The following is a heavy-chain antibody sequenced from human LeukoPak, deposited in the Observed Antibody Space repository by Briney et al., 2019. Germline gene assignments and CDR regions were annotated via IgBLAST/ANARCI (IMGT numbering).Heavy chain of an antibody. Sequence: SETLSLTCTVSGGSISSTSYYWGWIRQPPGKGLEWIGSIYYSGSTYYNPSLKSRVTISVDTSKNQFSLKLSSVTAADTAVYYCARVSLSGYYYVYAFDIWGQGTMVTVSS. CDR2: IYYSGST. J-gene: IGHJ3*02. D-gene: IGHD3-22*01. V-gene: IGHV4-39*07. CDR1: GGSISSTSYY. CDR3: ARVSLSGYYYVYAFDI.